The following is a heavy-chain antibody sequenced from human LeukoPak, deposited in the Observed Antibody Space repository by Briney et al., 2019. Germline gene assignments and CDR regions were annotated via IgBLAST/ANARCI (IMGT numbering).Heavy chain of an antibody. J-gene: IGHJ3*02. CDR1: GDSVSSNTAA. CDR2: TYYWSKWYN. V-gene: IGHV6-1*01. D-gene: IGHD6-19*01. Sequence: SQTLSLTCAISGDSVSSNTAAWNWISQSPSRGLEWLGRTYYWSKWYNDYAISVKGRITVNPDTSKNQVSLQLNSLTPEDTAIYYCAREVAGTGAFDIWGQGTVVTVSS. CDR3: AREVAGTGAFDI.